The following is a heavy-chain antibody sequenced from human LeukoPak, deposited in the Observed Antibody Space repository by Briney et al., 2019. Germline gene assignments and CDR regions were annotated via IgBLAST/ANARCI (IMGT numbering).Heavy chain of an antibody. Sequence: SETLSLTCTVSGASLSGYYWSWIRQPPGRGLEWIGYIYYSGSTNYNPSLKSRVTISVDTSKNQFSLKLSSVTAADTAVYYCARGYCSSTSCSYTTNWFDPWGQGTLVTVSS. CDR1: GASLSGYY. D-gene: IGHD2-2*01. J-gene: IGHJ5*02. V-gene: IGHV4-59*01. CDR2: IYYSGST. CDR3: ARGYCSSTSCSYTTNWFDP.